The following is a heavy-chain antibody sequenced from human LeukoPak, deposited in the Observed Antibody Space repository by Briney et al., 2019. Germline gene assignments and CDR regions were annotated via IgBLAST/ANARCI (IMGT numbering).Heavy chain of an antibody. CDR3: ARSYNVMVRGAGRAFDI. D-gene: IGHD3-10*01. CDR1: GGFISRYY. Sequence: PSETLSLTCTVSGGFISRYYWSWIRQPAGKGLEWIGRIYTSGSTNYNPSLKSRVTMSVDTSKNQFSLKLSSVTAADTAVYYCARSYNVMVRGAGRAFDIWGQGTMVTVSS. CDR2: IYTSGST. J-gene: IGHJ3*02. V-gene: IGHV4-4*07.